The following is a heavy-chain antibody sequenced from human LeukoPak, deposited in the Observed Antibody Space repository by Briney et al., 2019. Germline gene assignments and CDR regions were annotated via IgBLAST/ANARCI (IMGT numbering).Heavy chain of an antibody. J-gene: IGHJ5*02. V-gene: IGHV4-39*01. CDR1: GGSISSSSYY. CDR3: ARTRGRFGEPTNWFDP. Sequence: PSETLSLTCTVSGGSISSSSYYWGWIRQPPGKGLEWIGSIYYSGSTYYSPSLKSRVTISVDTSKNQFSLKLSSVTAADTAVYYCARTRGRFGEPTNWFDPWGQGTLVTVSS. D-gene: IGHD3-10*01. CDR2: IYYSGST.